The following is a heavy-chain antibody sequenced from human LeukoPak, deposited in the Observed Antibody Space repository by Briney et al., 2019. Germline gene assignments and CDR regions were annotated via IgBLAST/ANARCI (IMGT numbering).Heavy chain of an antibody. D-gene: IGHD3-10*01. CDR2: IYYSGST. V-gene: IGHV4-59*01. J-gene: IGHJ4*02. CDR1: GGSISSYY. Sequence: SETLSLTCTVSGGSISSYYWSWIRQPPGEGLEWIGYIYYSGSTSYNPSLKSRVTISVDTSKNQFSLKLSSVTAADTAVYYCARDRSPLYWGQGTLVTVSS. CDR3: ARDRSPLY.